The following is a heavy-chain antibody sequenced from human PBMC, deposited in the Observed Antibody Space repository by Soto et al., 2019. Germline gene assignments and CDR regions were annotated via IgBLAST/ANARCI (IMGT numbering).Heavy chain of an antibody. D-gene: IGHD6-13*01. CDR3: AKAGGYTSSWYDC. CDR2: ITGSGDST. V-gene: IGHV3-23*01. J-gene: IGHJ5*01. Sequence: GESLKISCAASGFTFSSYSMSWVRQAPGKGLEWVSTITGSGDSTYYADSVKGRFTISRDNSKNTLYLQMHSLRAEDTALYYCAKAGGYTSSWYDCWGQETLVTVSS. CDR1: GFTFSSYS.